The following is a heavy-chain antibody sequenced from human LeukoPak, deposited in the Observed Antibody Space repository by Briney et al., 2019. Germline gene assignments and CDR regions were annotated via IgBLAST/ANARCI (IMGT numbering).Heavy chain of an antibody. CDR2: IWSDGWKI. D-gene: IGHD3-10*01. J-gene: IGHJ3*02. Sequence: PGESLRLSCAASGFTFSNYAMHWVRQAPGKGLEWVAVIWSDGWKIVCADSVKCQFTISRDNSKYTLYLQMTSLRAEDTAVYYCARSFYGSDSFTPRVAFDIWGQGTMVTVSS. V-gene: IGHV3-33*01. CDR3: ARSFYGSDSFTPRVAFDI. CDR1: GFTFSNYA.